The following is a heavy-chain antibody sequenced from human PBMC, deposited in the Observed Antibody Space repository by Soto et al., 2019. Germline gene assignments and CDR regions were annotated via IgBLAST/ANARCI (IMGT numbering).Heavy chain of an antibody. CDR1: GGTFNTYA. J-gene: IGHJ3*02. CDR2: IIPFFSTT. Sequence: SLKVSCKASGGTFNTYAINWVQQAPGQGLEWMGGIIPFFSTTKYAQKFQGTVTITADKSTSTAYMELSSLRSEDAALYYCARGSRRYYYDGSDFHDAFDIWGQGXMVTV. V-gene: IGHV1-69*06. D-gene: IGHD3-22*01. CDR3: ARGSRRYYYDGSDFHDAFDI.